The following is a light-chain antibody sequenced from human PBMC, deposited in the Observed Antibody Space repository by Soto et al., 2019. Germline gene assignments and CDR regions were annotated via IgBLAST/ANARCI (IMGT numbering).Light chain of an antibody. Sequence: QSVLTQPPSVSGAPGQRVTISCTGSSSNIGAGYAVHWYQQFPGTAPKLLIYGNSNRPSGVPDRFSGSKSGTSASLAITGLQAEDEADYYCQSYDSSLSGPVLFGGGTKLTVL. CDR1: SSNIGAGYA. J-gene: IGLJ2*01. V-gene: IGLV1-40*01. CDR2: GNS. CDR3: QSYDSSLSGPVL.